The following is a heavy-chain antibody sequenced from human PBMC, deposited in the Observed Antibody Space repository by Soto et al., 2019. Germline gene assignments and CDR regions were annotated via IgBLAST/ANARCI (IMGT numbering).Heavy chain of an antibody. D-gene: IGHD3-16*01. V-gene: IGHV4-39*01. CDR1: GGSISSSSYY. Sequence: SETLSLTCAVSGGSISSSSYYWGWIRQPPGKGLEWIGSLYYGGTTYYNPSLESRVTISVDTSKNQFSLRLSSVTAADTAVYYCARRGLSVSPLWGQGILVTVSS. CDR3: ARRGLSVSPL. CDR2: LYYGGTT. J-gene: IGHJ4*02.